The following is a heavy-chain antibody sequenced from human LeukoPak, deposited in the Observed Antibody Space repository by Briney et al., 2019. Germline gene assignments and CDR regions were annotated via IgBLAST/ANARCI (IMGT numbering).Heavy chain of an antibody. CDR3: VNYGHFTLAY. Sequence: SETLSLTCAVSGGSISSSNWWSWVRQPPGKGLEWIAEFRYSGNTNYNPSLKSRVTISVDKSNNQFSLGLSSVTAADTAIYYCVNYGHFTLAYWGQGTLVTVSS. CDR2: FRYSGNT. V-gene: IGHV4-4*02. CDR1: GGSISSSNW. D-gene: IGHD3-10*01. J-gene: IGHJ4*02.